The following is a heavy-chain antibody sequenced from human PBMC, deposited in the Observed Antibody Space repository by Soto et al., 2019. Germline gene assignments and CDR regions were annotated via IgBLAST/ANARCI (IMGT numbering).Heavy chain of an antibody. J-gene: IGHJ3*02. CDR2: IYYSGST. CDR3: ARHLYSSSWYARGGTLLDAFDI. D-gene: IGHD6-13*01. CDR1: GFTLSTHA. V-gene: IGHV4-39*01. Sequence: VQLLESGGDLVQPGGSLRLSCAASGFTLSTHAMSWVRQAPGKGLEWIGSIYYSGSTYYNPSLKSRVTISVDTSKNQFSLKLSSVTAADTAVYYCARHLYSSSWYARGGTLLDAFDIWGQGTMVTVSS.